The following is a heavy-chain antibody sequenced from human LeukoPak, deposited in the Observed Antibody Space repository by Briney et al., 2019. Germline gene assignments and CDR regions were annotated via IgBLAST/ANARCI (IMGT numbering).Heavy chain of an antibody. V-gene: IGHV3-30*18. J-gene: IGHJ4*02. D-gene: IGHD6-19*01. Sequence: PGGSLRFSCAASGFTFSSYGMHWVRQAPGKGLEWVAVISYDGSNKYYADSVKGRFTISRDNSKNTLYLQMNSLRAEDTAVYYCAKRQWRDWGQGTLVTVSS. CDR2: ISYDGSNK. CDR3: AKRQWRD. CDR1: GFTFSSYG.